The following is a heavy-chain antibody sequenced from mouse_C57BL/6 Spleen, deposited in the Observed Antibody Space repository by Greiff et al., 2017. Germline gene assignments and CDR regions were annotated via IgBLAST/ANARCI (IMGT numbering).Heavy chain of an antibody. Sequence: QVQLQQPGAELVKPGASVKMSCKASGYTFTSYWITWVKQRPGQGLEWIGDIYPGSGSTNYNEKFKSKATLTVDTSSSTAYMQLSSLTSEDSAVYYSARLEDYDGNYYAMDYWGQGTSVTVSS. V-gene: IGHV1-55*01. D-gene: IGHD2-4*01. CDR2: IYPGSGST. CDR3: ARLEDYDGNYYAMDY. CDR1: GYTFTSYW. J-gene: IGHJ4*01.